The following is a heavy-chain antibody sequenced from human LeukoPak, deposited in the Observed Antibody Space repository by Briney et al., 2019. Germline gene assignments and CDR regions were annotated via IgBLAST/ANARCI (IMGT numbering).Heavy chain of an antibody. Sequence: AGGSLRLSCAASGFTFSSYSMNWVRQAPGKGLVWVSRINTDGSSTSYADSVKGRFTISRDNAKNTLYLQMNSLRAEDTAVYYCARARGYCSSTSCYRLDYWGQGTLVTVSS. D-gene: IGHD2-2*01. CDR2: INTDGSST. CDR1: GFTFSSYS. V-gene: IGHV3-74*01. CDR3: ARARGYCSSTSCYRLDY. J-gene: IGHJ4*02.